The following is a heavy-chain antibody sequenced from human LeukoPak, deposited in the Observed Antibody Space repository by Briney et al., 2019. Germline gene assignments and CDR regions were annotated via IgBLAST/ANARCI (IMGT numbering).Heavy chain of an antibody. CDR1: GLSLNNYG. J-gene: IGHJ4*02. V-gene: IGHV3-23*01. D-gene: IGHD1-26*01. CDR2: ISGSGGST. Sequence: HPGGSLRLSCTASGLSLNNYGMSWVRQAPGKGLEWVSAISGSGGSTYYADSVKGRFTISRDNSKNTLYLQMNSLRAEDTAVYYCAKTGGSYWQKHDYWGQGTLVTVSS. CDR3: AKTGGSYWQKHDY.